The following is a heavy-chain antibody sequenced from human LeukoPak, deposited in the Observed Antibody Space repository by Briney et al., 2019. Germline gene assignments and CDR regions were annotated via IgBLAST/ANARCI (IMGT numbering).Heavy chain of an antibody. V-gene: IGHV4-39*07. Sequence: SETLSLTCTVSGGSISSSSYYWGWIRQPPGKGLEWIGSIYYSGSTYYNPSLKSRVTISVDTSKNQFSLKLSSVTAADTAVYYCARVRVWFGELFHPYYYYYMDVWGQGTTVTVSS. CDR1: GGSISSSSYY. CDR2: IYYSGST. J-gene: IGHJ6*03. CDR3: ARVRVWFGELFHPYYYYYMDV. D-gene: IGHD3-10*01.